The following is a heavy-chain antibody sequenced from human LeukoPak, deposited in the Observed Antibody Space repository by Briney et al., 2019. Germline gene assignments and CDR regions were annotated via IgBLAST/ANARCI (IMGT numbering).Heavy chain of an antibody. V-gene: IGHV4-61*02. J-gene: IGHJ4*02. D-gene: IGHD3-9*01. Sequence: SETLSLTCTVSGGSITNGGYYWSWIRQPAGKGLEWIGRIYTSGSTNYNPSLKSRVTMSVDTSKNQFSLKLSSVTAADTAVYYCAREAYDILTGYYQSYYFDYWGQGTLVTVSS. CDR2: IYTSGST. CDR3: AREAYDILTGYYQSYYFDY. CDR1: GGSITNGGYY.